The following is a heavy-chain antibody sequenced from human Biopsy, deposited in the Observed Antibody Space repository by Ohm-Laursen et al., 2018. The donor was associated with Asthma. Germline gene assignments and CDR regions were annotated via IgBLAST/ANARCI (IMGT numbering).Heavy chain of an antibody. Sequence: SQTPSLTCTVSGGSMSSSSYYWGWIRQPPGKGLEWMGSISYTGSAYHNPSLKSRVTISVDTSKNHFSLNLGSVTAADTALYYCARWGSFGFDYWGQGTLVTVSS. CDR3: ARWGSFGFDY. CDR2: ISYTGSA. J-gene: IGHJ4*02. CDR1: GGSMSSSSYY. D-gene: IGHD7-27*01. V-gene: IGHV4-39*02.